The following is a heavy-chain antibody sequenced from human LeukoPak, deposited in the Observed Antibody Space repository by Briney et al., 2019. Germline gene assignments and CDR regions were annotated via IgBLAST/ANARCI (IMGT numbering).Heavy chain of an antibody. Sequence: ASVKVSCKASGYTFTGYYMHWVRQAPGQGLEWMGWINPNSGDTNYAQKFQGWVTMTRDTSISTAYMELSRLRSDDTAVYYCARGYGDYGAEYFQYWGQGTLVTVSS. D-gene: IGHD4-17*01. CDR3: ARGYGDYGAEYFQY. J-gene: IGHJ1*01. CDR1: GYTFTGYY. CDR2: INPNSGDT. V-gene: IGHV1-2*04.